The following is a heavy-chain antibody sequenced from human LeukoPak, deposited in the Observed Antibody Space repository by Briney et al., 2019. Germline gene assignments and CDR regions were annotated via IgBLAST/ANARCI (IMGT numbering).Heavy chain of an antibody. J-gene: IGHJ5*02. CDR3: ARIWGGYPTP. Sequence: GGSLTLSCAASGFTFSSYAMHWVRQAPGKGLEYVSAISSNGGSTYYANSVKGRFTISRDNSKNTLYLQMGSLRAEDTAVYYCARIWGGYPTPWGQGTLVTVSS. CDR1: GFTFSSYA. V-gene: IGHV3-64*01. D-gene: IGHD3-16*02. CDR2: ISSNGGST.